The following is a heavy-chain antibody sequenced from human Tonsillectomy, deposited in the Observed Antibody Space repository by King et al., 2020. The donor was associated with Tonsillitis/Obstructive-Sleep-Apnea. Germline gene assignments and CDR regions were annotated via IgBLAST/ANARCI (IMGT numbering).Heavy chain of an antibody. J-gene: IGHJ3*02. CDR2: ITWDGGDT. CDR3: AKDPDGGGGGYGGDGFDI. D-gene: IGHD5-12*01. CDR1: GFTFDDYT. V-gene: IGHV3-43*01. Sequence: VQLVESGGVVVQPGGSLRLSCAASGFTFDDYTMHWVRQAPGKGLEWVSLITWDGGDTYYADSVKGRFTISRDNSRNSLYLQMNSLRTEDTALYYCAKDPDGGGGGYGGDGFDIWGPGKMVTVSS.